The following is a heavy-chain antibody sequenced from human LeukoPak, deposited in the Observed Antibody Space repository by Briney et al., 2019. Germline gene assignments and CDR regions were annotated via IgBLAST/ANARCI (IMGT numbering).Heavy chain of an antibody. D-gene: IGHD4-17*01. J-gene: IGHJ5*02. CDR3: ASYGDYPRGFDP. CDR1: GFTVSSNY. CDR2: IYSGGST. Sequence: GGSLRLSCAASGFTVSSNYMSWVRQAPGKGLEWVSVIYSGGSTYYADSVKGRFTISRDKSKNTLYLQMNSLRAEDTAVYYCASYGDYPRGFDPWGQGTLVTVSS. V-gene: IGHV3-66*02.